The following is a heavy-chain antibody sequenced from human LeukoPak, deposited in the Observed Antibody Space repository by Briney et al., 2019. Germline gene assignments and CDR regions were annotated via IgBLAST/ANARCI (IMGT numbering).Heavy chain of an antibody. CDR1: GGSFSGYY. J-gene: IGHJ4*02. V-gene: IGHV4-34*01. Sequence: SETLSLTCAVYGGSFSGYYWSWIRQPPGKGLEWIGEINHSGSTNYNPSLKSRVTISVDTSKNQFSLKLSSVTAADTAVYYCARERGEYSNSSFDYWGQGTLVTVSS. D-gene: IGHD6-6*01. CDR2: INHSGST. CDR3: ARERGEYSNSSFDY.